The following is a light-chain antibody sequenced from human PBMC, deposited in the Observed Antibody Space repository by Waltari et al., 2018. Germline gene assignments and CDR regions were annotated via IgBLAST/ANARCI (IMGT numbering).Light chain of an antibody. Sequence: SALTQPRSVSGSPGQSVTISCTGSNSDIGAYNYVSLYQQHPGRAPKLMFYDVNKRPAGVPRRFAGSKSGNTASLTISGLQAEDETDYYCSSYAGGSLFVFGDGTKVTVL. J-gene: IGLJ1*01. V-gene: IGLV2-11*01. CDR3: SSYAGGSLFV. CDR1: NSDIGAYNY. CDR2: DVN.